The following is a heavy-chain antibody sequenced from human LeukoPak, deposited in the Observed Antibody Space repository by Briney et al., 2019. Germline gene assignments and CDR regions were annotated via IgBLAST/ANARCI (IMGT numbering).Heavy chain of an antibody. CDR3: AKSPGIAVAGPFDY. CDR1: GFTFDDYA. D-gene: IGHD6-19*01. V-gene: IGHV3-9*03. CDR2: ISWNSGSI. Sequence: AGGSLRLSCAASGFTFDDYAMHWVRHAPGKGLEWVSGISWNSGSIGYADSVKGRFTISRDNAKNSLYLQMNSLRAEDMALYYCAKSPGIAVAGPFDYWGQGTLVTVSS. J-gene: IGHJ4*02.